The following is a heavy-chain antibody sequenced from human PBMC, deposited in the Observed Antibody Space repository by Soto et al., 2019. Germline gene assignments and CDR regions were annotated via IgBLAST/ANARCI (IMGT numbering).Heavy chain of an antibody. V-gene: IGHV3-23*01. CDR2: ISGSGGST. D-gene: IGHD5-18*01. J-gene: IGHJ4*02. CDR3: AKNLRDRGYSYGYDS. Sequence: GGSLRLSCAASGFKFSDYWMSWVRQAPGKGLEWVSAISGSGGSTYYADSVKGRFTISRDNSKNTLYLQMNSLRAEDTAVYYCAKNLRDRGYSYGYDSWRQGTLVTVSS. CDR1: GFKFSDYW.